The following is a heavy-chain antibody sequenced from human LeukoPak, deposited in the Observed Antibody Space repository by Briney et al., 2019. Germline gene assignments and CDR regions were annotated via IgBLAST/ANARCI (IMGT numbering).Heavy chain of an antibody. CDR2: IYYSGST. V-gene: IGHV4-59*08. J-gene: IGHJ3*02. Sequence: SQTLSPTRIVSTASTPVFSSGWVRQPPGNVLVWIGYIYYSGSTKYNPSLKSRVTISVDTSERQFSLKLSSVTAADTAAYYCAGHMTVTYDAFDIWGQGTMVTVSS. CDR3: AGHMTVTYDAFDI. CDR1: TASTPVFS. D-gene: IGHD3-22*01.